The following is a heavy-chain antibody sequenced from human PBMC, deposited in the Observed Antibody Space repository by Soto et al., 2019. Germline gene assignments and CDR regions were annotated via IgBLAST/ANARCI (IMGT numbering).Heavy chain of an antibody. CDR1: GYTFTSYD. CDR3: ARGASENDY. CDR2: IHPNSGNT. J-gene: IGHJ4*02. V-gene: IGHV1-8*01. Sequence: QVQLVQSGAEVKRPGASVKVSCKTSGYTFTSYDINWVRHAAGQGLEWMGSIHPNSGNTGYAQKFQGSVTMTRNTSISTAYMELSSLRSEDTAVYYCARGASENDYWGQGTLVTVSS.